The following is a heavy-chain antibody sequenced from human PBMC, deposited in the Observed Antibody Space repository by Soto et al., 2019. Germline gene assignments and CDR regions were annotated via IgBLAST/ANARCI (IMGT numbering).Heavy chain of an antibody. CDR2: VIPIFGTA. V-gene: IGHV1-69*01. CDR1: RDTFSSYA. D-gene: IGHD3-22*01. CDR3: ARDGSGYRSRASPMDV. Sequence: QVQLVQSGAEVKKPGSSVKVSCKASRDTFSSYAISWVRQAPGQGLEWMGGVIPIFGTANYAQKFQGRVTITADESTRTAYMELSSLRSEDTAVYYCARDGSGYRSRASPMDVWGQGTTVTVSS. J-gene: IGHJ6*02.